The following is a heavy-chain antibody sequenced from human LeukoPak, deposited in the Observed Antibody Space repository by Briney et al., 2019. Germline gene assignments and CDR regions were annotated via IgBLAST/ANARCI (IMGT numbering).Heavy chain of an antibody. CDR3: ARRGSYSSSWYGYYFDY. D-gene: IGHD6-13*01. V-gene: IGHV5-51*01. J-gene: IGHJ4*02. CDR1: GYSFSNYW. CDR2: IYPGDSDT. Sequence: GESLKISCEGSGYSFSNYWIGWVRQMPGKGLEWMGIIYPGDSDTRYSPSFQGQVTISADKSISTAYLQWSSLKASDTAMYYCARRGSYSSSWYGYYFDYWGQGTLVTVSS.